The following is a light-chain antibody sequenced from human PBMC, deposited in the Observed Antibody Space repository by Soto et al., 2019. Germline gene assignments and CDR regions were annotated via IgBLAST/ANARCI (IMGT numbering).Light chain of an antibody. CDR3: QQFNGYPIT. CDR2: TAS. Sequence: ALPLTQSPSSLSASVGDRVTITCRASQGISRALAWYQQKPGKAPKVLIYTASNLERGVPSRFSGSGSGTDFTLTISSLQPEDFATYYCQQFNGYPITFGQGTRLEIK. J-gene: IGKJ5*01. CDR1: QGISRA. V-gene: IGKV1-13*02.